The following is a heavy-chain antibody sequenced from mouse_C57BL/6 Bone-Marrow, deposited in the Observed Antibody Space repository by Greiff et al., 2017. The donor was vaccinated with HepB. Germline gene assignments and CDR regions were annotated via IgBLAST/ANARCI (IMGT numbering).Heavy chain of an antibody. CDR3: ARWDYRYAMDY. CDR1: GYTFTDYY. V-gene: IGHV1-19*01. CDR2: INPYNGGT. J-gene: IGHJ4*01. D-gene: IGHD2-14*01. Sequence: VQLQQSGPVLVKPGASVKMSCKASGYTFTDYYMNWVKQSHGKSLEWIGVINPYNGGTSYNQKFKGKATLTVDKSSSTAYMELNSLTSEDSAVYYCARWDYRYAMDYWGQGTSVTVSS.